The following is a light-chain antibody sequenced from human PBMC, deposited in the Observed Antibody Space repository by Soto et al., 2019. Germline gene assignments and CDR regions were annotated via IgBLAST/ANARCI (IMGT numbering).Light chain of an antibody. J-gene: IGKJ1*01. Sequence: EFVLTQSPGTLSLSPGERATLSCRASQTVRNNYLAWYQQKPGQAPRLLIYDASSRATGIPDRFSGGGSGTDFTLTISRLEPEDFAVYYCQQYFISRTFGQGTKGDIK. CDR2: DAS. V-gene: IGKV3-20*01. CDR3: QQYFISRT. CDR1: QTVRNNY.